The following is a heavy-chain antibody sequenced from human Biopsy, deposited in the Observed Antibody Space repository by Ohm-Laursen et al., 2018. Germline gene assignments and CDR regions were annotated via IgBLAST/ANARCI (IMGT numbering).Heavy chain of an antibody. CDR3: ARGRRHCSGTCSRWYFDL. V-gene: IGHV1-2*02. CDR1: GYTFTAFS. CDR2: INPKSGDT. D-gene: IGHD2-2*01. J-gene: IGHJ2*01. Sequence: SVKVSCKPSGYTFTAFSVHWLRQAPGQGLEWMGWINPKSGDTDYPQNFQGRVSMTRDASISTAYMDLSRLRSDDTAVYYCARGRRHCSGTCSRWYFDLWGRGTLVTVSS.